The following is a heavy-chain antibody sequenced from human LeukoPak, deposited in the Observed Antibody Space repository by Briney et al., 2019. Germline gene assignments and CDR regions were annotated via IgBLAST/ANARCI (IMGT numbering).Heavy chain of an antibody. Sequence: PSETLSLTCTVSGGSISSSSYYWGWIRQPPGKGLEWIGSIYYSGSTYYNPSLKSRVTISVDTSKNQFSLKLSSVTAADTAVYYCARLSYYYDSSGYYFDAFDIWGQGTMGTVSS. D-gene: IGHD3-22*01. CDR3: ARLSYYYDSSGYYFDAFDI. CDR1: GGSISSSSYY. CDR2: IYYSGST. V-gene: IGHV4-39*01. J-gene: IGHJ3*02.